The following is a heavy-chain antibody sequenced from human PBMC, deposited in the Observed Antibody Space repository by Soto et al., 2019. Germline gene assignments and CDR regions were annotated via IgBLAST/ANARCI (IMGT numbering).Heavy chain of an antibody. CDR2: INLSGGST. CDR3: AGEARDYQGMDV. V-gene: IGHV1-46*01. Sequence: QVQLVQSGAEVKKPGASVRVSCQASGYTFTSYYIHWVRQAPGQGLEWLGVINLSGGSTTYGQKFQGRVTMTRDTSTGTVYMGLSSLRSVDTAVYYCAGEARDYQGMDVWVQGTTVTVSS. CDR1: GYTFTSYY. J-gene: IGHJ6*02.